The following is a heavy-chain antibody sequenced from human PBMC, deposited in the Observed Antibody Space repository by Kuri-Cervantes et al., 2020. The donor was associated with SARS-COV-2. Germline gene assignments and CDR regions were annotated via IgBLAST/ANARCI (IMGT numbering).Heavy chain of an antibody. CDR3: ARGHSGYSSSWANDY. CDR2: FDPEDGET. Sequence: ASVKVSCKVSGYTLTELSMHWVRQAPGKGLEWMGGFDPEDGETIYAQKFQGRVTMTEDTSTSTAYMELRSLRSDDTAVYYCARGHSGYSSSWANDYWGQGTLVTVSS. V-gene: IGHV1-24*01. CDR1: GYTLTELS. J-gene: IGHJ4*02. D-gene: IGHD6-13*01.